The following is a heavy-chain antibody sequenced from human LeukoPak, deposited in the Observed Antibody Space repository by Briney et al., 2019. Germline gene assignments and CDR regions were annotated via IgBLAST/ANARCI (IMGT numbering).Heavy chain of an antibody. V-gene: IGHV3-7*01. CDR1: GFTFSSNW. Sequence: GGSLRLSCVASGFTFSSNWMSWVRQAPGKGLEWVANIKQDGSEIYYVDSVKGRFTISRDNAKNSLYLQMNSLRAEDTAVYYCTGGRFDPWGQGTLVIVSS. CDR2: IKQDGSEI. J-gene: IGHJ5*02. D-gene: IGHD3-16*01. CDR3: TGGRFDP.